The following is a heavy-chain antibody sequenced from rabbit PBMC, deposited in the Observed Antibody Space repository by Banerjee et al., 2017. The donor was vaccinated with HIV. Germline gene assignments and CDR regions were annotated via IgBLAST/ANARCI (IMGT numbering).Heavy chain of an antibody. CDR2: ISTNSGSI. Sequence: QSLAESGGDLVKPGASLTLTCTASGFTFSSYWMCWVRQAPGKGLELIACISTNSGSIYYASWAKGRFTISKTSSTTVTLQMTSLTAADTATYFCARDLAGVIGWNFNLWGQGTLVTVS. V-gene: IGHV1S40*01. J-gene: IGHJ4*01. CDR3: ARDLAGVIGWNFNL. D-gene: IGHD4-1*01. CDR1: GFTFSSYW.